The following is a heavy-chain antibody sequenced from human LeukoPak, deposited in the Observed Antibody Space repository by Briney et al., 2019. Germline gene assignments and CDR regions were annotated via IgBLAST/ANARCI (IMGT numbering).Heavy chain of an antibody. D-gene: IGHD3-22*01. CDR2: IYYSGST. V-gene: IGHV4-30-4*01. CDR3: ARSSISSSGYYFFDY. J-gene: IGHJ4*02. Sequence: SETLSLTCTVSGVSISSGDYYWSWIRQPPGKGLEWIGYIYYSGSTYYNPSLKSRVTISVDTSKNQFSLKLSSVTAADTAVCYCARSSISSSGYYFFDYWGQGTLVTVSS. CDR1: GVSISSGDYY.